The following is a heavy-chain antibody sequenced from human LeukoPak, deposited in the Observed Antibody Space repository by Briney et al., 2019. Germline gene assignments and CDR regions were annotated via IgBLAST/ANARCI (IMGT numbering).Heavy chain of an antibody. D-gene: IGHD4-17*01. J-gene: IGHJ4*02. V-gene: IGHV3-7*01. CDR2: IKQDGSEK. Sequence: GGSLRLSCAASGFPFSRYWMSWVRQAPGKGLEWVANIKQDGSEKYYVDAVKGRVTISRDNAKNSLYLQMNSLRAEDTAVYYCAREDYGDPVDYWGQGTLVTVSS. CDR3: AREDYGDPVDY. CDR1: GFPFSRYW.